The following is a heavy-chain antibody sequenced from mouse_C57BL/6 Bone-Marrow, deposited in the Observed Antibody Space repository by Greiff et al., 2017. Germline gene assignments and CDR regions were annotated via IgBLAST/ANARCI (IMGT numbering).Heavy chain of an antibody. CDR2: IWSGGST. J-gene: IGHJ4*01. D-gene: IGHD2-4*01. CDR1: GFSLTSYG. V-gene: IGHV2-2*01. CDR3: ARKGYDYDGDYYAMDY. Sequence: QVQLQQSGPGLVQPSQSLSITCTVSGFSLTSYGVHWVRQSPGKGLEWLGVIWSGGSTDYNAAFISRLSISKDNSKSQVFFKMNSLQDGDTAISYCARKGYDYDGDYYAMDYWGQGTSVTVSS.